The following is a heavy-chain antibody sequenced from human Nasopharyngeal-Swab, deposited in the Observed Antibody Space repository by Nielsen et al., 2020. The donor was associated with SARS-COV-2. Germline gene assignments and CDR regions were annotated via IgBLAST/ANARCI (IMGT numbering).Heavy chain of an antibody. V-gene: IGHV1-18*01. CDR1: GFMLNNNFG. CDR2: INSYNDDT. J-gene: IGHJ6*03. Sequence: ASVKVSCKASGFMLNNNFGISWVRQAPGQGPEWMGWINSYNDDTDYGQKFQGRLTMTIDTSRNTADMELRSLRSDDTAVYLCARKASAPGFSFYYYMDVWGKGTTVTVSS. D-gene: IGHD1-14*01. CDR3: ARKASAPGFSFYYYMDV.